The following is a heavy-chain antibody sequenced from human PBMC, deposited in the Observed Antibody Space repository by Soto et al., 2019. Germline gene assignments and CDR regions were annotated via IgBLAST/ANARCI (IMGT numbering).Heavy chain of an antibody. CDR2: ISGSNSNI. Sequence: GGSLRLSCAASGFGFSDFYMSWVRQAPGKGLECVSYISGSNSNIYYADSVKGRFTISRDNAKNSLFLQMNSLRADDTAVYYCFPNLFGVVRLNTKQYDYGMDVWGQGTTVTVS. D-gene: IGHD3-3*01. CDR3: FPNLFGVVRLNTKQYDYGMDV. CDR1: GFGFSDFY. V-gene: IGHV3-11*01. J-gene: IGHJ6*02.